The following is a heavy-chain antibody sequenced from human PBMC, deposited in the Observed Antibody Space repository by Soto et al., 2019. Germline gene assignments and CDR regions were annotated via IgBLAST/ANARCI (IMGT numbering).Heavy chain of an antibody. CDR3: AKDMKWGGMTTIHYFDS. D-gene: IGHD4-17*01. CDR1: GFTFSSYG. V-gene: IGHV3-21*04. CDR2: ISNNSSYT. J-gene: IGHJ4*02. Sequence: GGSLRLSCAASGFTFSSYGMHWVRQAPGKGLEWVSFISNNSSYTNYADSVKGRFTISRDNAKSSLFLQMNSLRPDDTALYYCAKDMKWGGMTTIHYFDSWGQGTLVTVSS.